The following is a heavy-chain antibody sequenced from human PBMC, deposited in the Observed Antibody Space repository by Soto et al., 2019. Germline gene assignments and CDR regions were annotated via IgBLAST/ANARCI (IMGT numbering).Heavy chain of an antibody. Sequence: SETLAFTCTLSLGSINIGDYSWSSIRQPPGKGLEWIAYIFYIGNSYYNPSLKIRVIISGDTSKNPCSLKLTSVTAADTAEDFWARVGGQRVLDSWGQGALVTDS. V-gene: IGHV4-30-4*01. CDR2: IFYIGNS. CDR1: LGSINIGDYS. J-gene: IGHJ4*02. D-gene: IGHD3-16*01. CDR3: ARVGGQRVLDS.